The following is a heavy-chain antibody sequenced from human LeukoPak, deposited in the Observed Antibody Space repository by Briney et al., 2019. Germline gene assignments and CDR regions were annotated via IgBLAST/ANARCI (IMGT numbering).Heavy chain of an antibody. D-gene: IGHD7-27*01. J-gene: IGHJ4*02. CDR2: IIPIFGTA. CDR1: GGTFSSYA. V-gene: IGHV1-69*05. Sequence: ASVKVSCKASGGTFSSYAISWVRQAPGQGLEWMGGIIPIFGTANYAQKFQGRVTMTTDTSTSTAYMELRSLRSDDTAVYYCARDSGPNWGSRRSHDYWGQGTLVTVSS. CDR3: ARDSGPNWGSRRSHDY.